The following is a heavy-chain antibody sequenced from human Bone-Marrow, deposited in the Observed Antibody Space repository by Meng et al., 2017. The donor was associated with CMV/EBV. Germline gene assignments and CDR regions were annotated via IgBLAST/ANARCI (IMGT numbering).Heavy chain of an antibody. Sequence: GGSLRLSCGASGFTFSSYAMTWVRQAPGKGLEWVSTISASGASAYYADSVRGRFTISRDNSKNTLHLQINGLRAEDTALYYCAKDRVTAGTNHYGMDVWGQGTTVTVSS. D-gene: IGHD6-13*01. V-gene: IGHV3-23*01. J-gene: IGHJ6*02. CDR3: AKDRVTAGTNHYGMDV. CDR2: ISASGASA. CDR1: GFTFSSYA.